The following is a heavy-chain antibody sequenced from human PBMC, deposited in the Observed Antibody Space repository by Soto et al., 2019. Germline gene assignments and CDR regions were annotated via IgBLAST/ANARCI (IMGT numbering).Heavy chain of an antibody. CDR2: ISSSSSYI. D-gene: IGHD6-13*01. CDR3: ARAGRIAAADYYYYYYMDV. J-gene: IGHJ6*03. Sequence: EVQLVESGGGLVKPGGSLRLSCAASGFTFSSYSMNWVRQAPGKGLEWVSSISSSSSYIYYADSVKGRFTISRDNDKNSLYLQMNSLRAEDTAVYYCARAGRIAAADYYYYYYMDVWGKGTTVTVSS. CDR1: GFTFSSYS. V-gene: IGHV3-21*01.